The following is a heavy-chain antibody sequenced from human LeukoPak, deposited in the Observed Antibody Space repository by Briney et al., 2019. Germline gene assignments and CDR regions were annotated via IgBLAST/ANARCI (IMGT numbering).Heavy chain of an antibody. V-gene: IGHV3-23*01. CDR3: AKLDWSSYYYDSSGYYF. CDR2: ISGSGGST. J-gene: IGHJ3*01. Sequence: GGSLRLSCAASGFTFSSYAMSWVRQAPGKGLEWVSAISGSGGSTYYADSVKGRFTISRDNSKNTLYLQMNSLRAEDTAVYYCAKLDWSSYYYDSSGYYFWGQGTMVTVPS. D-gene: IGHD3-22*01. CDR1: GFTFSSYA.